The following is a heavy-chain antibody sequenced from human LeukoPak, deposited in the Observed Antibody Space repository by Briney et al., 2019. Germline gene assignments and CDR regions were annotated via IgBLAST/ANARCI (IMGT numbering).Heavy chain of an antibody. CDR2: SSVGGNT. V-gene: IGHV3-23*01. J-gene: IGHJ4*02. CDR3: AKSPKPVTATLYFDY. Sequence: GGSLRLSCAASGFTFSSYAMSWVRQAPGKGLEWVSASSVGGNTHFADSVKGRFTISRDNSKNTLYLQMNSLRAEDTAVYYCAKSPKPVTATLYFDYWGQGTLVTVSS. CDR1: GFTFSSYA. D-gene: IGHD2-21*02.